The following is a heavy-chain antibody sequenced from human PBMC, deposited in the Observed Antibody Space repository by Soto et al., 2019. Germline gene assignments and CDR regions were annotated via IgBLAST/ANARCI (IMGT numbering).Heavy chain of an antibody. D-gene: IGHD2-15*01. Sequence: GGSLRLSCAASGFTFSGSAMHWVRQASGKGLEWVGRIRSKANSYATAYAASVKGRFTISRDDSKNTAYLQMNSLKTVDTAVYYCTRDFDAALDVWGKGTTVTVSS. CDR1: GFTFSGSA. V-gene: IGHV3-73*01. CDR2: IRSKANSYAT. J-gene: IGHJ6*04. CDR3: TRDFDAALDV.